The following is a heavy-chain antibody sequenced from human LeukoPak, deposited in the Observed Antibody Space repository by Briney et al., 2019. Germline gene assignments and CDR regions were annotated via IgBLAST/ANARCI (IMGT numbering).Heavy chain of an antibody. CDR1: GGSISSSSYY. D-gene: IGHD1-26*01. V-gene: IGHV4-39*01. J-gene: IGHJ3*02. Sequence: SETLSLTCTVSGGSISSSSYYWGWIRQPPGKGLEWIGSTYYSGSTYYNPSLKSRVTISLDTSKNQFSLKLSSVTAADTAVYYCARHSRVGATPGDAFDIWGQGTMVTVSS. CDR3: ARHSRVGATPGDAFDI. CDR2: TYYSGST.